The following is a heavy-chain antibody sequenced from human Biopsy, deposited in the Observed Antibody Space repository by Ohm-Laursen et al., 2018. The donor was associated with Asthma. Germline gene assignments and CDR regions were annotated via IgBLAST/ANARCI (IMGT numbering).Heavy chain of an antibody. CDR3: ARTTYGHDGFDP. CDR1: GGSINIGDYY. Sequence: TLSLTCTVSGGSINIGDYYWSWIRQPPGKGLESIGHVYYSGSTYYNPSLKSRVSISLDTSKNQFSLSLTSVTAADTAVYYCARTTYGHDGFDPWGQGTLVAVSS. D-gene: IGHD4-17*01. J-gene: IGHJ5*02. V-gene: IGHV4-31*03. CDR2: VYYSGST.